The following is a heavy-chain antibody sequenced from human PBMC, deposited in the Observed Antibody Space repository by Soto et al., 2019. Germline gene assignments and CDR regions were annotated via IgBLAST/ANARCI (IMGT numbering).Heavy chain of an antibody. J-gene: IGHJ4*02. CDR2: IYYSGST. Sequence: QVQLQESGPGLVKPSQTLSLTCTVSGGSISSGGYYWSWIRQHPGKGLEWIGYIYYSGSTYYNPSLKSRVTISVDTSKNHFSLKLSSVTAADTAVYYCAREGASSSWVDYWGQGTLVTVSS. CDR3: AREGASSSWVDY. D-gene: IGHD6-13*01. V-gene: IGHV4-31*03. CDR1: GGSISSGGYY.